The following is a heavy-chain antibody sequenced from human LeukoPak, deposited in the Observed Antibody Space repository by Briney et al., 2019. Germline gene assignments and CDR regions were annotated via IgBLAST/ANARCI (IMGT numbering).Heavy chain of an antibody. CDR3: ARVRITMIVPAPYFDY. CDR2: IYYSGST. V-gene: IGHV4-59*01. CDR1: GGSISSYY. D-gene: IGHD3-22*01. Sequence: SETLSLTCTVSGGSISSYYWSWIRQPPGKGLEWIGYIYYSGSTNYNPSLKSRVTISVDTSKDQFSLKLSSVTAADTAVYYCARVRITMIVPAPYFDYWGQGTLVTVSS. J-gene: IGHJ4*02.